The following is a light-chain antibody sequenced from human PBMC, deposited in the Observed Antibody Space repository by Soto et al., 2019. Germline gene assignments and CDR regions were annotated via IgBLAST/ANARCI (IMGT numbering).Light chain of an antibody. J-gene: IGKJ1*01. V-gene: IGKV3-15*01. Sequence: EIVMTQSPATLSVSPGGGATLSCRASQYVRSNLAWYQQRPGQAPRLLIYGASTRATGIPTRFSGSGSGTEFTLTISSLQSEDFAVYYCQQYTNWRTFGQGTKVEIK. CDR1: QYVRSN. CDR3: QQYTNWRT. CDR2: GAS.